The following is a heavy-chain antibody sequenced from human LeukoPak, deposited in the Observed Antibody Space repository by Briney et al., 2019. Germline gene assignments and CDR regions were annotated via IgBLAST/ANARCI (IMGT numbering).Heavy chain of an antibody. J-gene: IGHJ4*02. CDR3: ARGSFYYDNRGPGDF. CDR1: GGSFSGY. D-gene: IGHD3-22*01. CDR2: INHGGST. V-gene: IGHV4-34*01. Sequence: SETLSLTCTVYGGSFSGYWSWIRQPPGKGLEWIGEINHGGSTNYNPSLKSRVTISLDTSKSQFSLNLSSVTAADTGVYYCARGSFYYDNRGPGDFWGQGTLVTVSS.